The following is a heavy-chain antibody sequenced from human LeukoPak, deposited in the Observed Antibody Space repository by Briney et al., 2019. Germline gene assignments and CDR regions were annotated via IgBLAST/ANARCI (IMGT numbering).Heavy chain of an antibody. J-gene: IGHJ4*02. V-gene: IGHV3-23*01. Sequence: GGSLRLSCAASGFTFSNAWMSWVRQAPGKGLEWVSAISGSGGSTYYADSVKGRFTISRDNSKNTLYLQMNSLRAEDTAVYYCAKTVGYSYGKSPIDYWGQGTLVTVSS. D-gene: IGHD5-18*01. CDR2: ISGSGGST. CDR3: AKTVGYSYGKSPIDY. CDR1: GFTFSNAW.